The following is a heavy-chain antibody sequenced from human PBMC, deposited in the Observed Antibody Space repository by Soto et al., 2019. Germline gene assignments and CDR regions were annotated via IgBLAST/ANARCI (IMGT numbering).Heavy chain of an antibody. D-gene: IGHD6-19*01. Sequence: QVQLVESGGGVVQPGRSLRLSCVASGFTFSNFPIHWVRQAPGKGLEWVTVISYDGSDGYYADSVKGRFTISRDNSKNTLYLQMNSLRPEDSGLYFCARGGLGSGWYHFDSWGRGTLVTVSS. V-gene: IGHV3-30-3*01. CDR1: GFTFSNFP. J-gene: IGHJ4*02. CDR3: ARGGLGSGWYHFDS. CDR2: ISYDGSDG.